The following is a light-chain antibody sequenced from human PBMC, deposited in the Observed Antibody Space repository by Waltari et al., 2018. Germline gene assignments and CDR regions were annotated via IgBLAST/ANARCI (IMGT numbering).Light chain of an antibody. J-gene: IGKJ2*01. Sequence: IQMTQSPSSLSASVGDRVTITCRASQSISSSLNWYQQIPGKAPKLLIYVASTLQSGVPSRFSGSGSGTDFTLTISSLQPEDFATYYCQQSYSTPPYTFGQGTKLEIK. V-gene: IGKV1-39*01. CDR1: QSISSS. CDR2: VAS. CDR3: QQSYSTPPYT.